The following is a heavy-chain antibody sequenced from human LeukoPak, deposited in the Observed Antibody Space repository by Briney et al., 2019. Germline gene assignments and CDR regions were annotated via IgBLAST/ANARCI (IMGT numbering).Heavy chain of an antibody. CDR3: ARGKRITIFGVVIRYYYYGMDV. CDR2: IHHTGKN. J-gene: IGHJ6*02. Sequence: PSETLSLTCTVSGDSITSFYWNWVRQSPEKGLEWIGYIHHTGKNYYNPSLKSRITISVDTSKNQFSLKLSSVTAADTAVCYCARGKRITIFGVVIRYYYYGMDVWGQGTTVTVSS. V-gene: IGHV4-59*12. CDR1: GDSITSFY. D-gene: IGHD3-3*01.